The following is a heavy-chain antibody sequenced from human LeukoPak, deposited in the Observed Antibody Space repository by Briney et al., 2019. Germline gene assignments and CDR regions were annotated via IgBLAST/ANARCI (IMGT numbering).Heavy chain of an antibody. CDR2: IIPIFGTA. J-gene: IGHJ6*03. D-gene: IGHD6-13*01. CDR1: GGTFSSYA. Sequence: SVTVSCKASGGTFSSYAISWVRQAPGQGLEWMGGIIPIFGTANYAQKFQGRVTITTDESTSTAYMELGSLRSEDTAVYYCARGRGAAAGLVNYYYYMDVWGKGTTVTVSS. CDR3: ARGRGAAAGLVNYYYYMDV. V-gene: IGHV1-69*05.